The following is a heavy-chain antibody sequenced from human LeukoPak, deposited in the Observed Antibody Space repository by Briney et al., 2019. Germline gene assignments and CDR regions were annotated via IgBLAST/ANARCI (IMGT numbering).Heavy chain of an antibody. V-gene: IGHV3-7*01. CDR2: IKQDGSEK. J-gene: IGHJ3*02. CDR3: ARDLAGPPQEAFDI. CDR1: GFTFSSYW. Sequence: GGSLRLSCAASGFTFSSYWMSWVRQAPGKGLEWVANIKQDGSEKYYVDSVKGQFTISRDNAENSLYLQMTSLRAEDTAVYYCARDLAGPPQEAFDIWGQGTMVTVSS.